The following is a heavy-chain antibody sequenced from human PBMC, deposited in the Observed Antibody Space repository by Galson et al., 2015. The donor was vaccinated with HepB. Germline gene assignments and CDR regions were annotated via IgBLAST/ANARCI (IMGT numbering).Heavy chain of an antibody. CDR1: GFTFSSYE. J-gene: IGHJ3*02. D-gene: IGHD5-18*01. CDR2: ISSSGSTI. CDR3: ARGYSYGWNDAFDI. V-gene: IGHV3-48*03. Sequence: SLRLSCAASGFTFSSYEMNWVRQAPGKGLEWVSYISSSGSTIYYADSVKGRFTISRDNAKNSLYLQMNSLRAEDTAVYYCARGYSYGWNDAFDIWGQGTMVTVSS.